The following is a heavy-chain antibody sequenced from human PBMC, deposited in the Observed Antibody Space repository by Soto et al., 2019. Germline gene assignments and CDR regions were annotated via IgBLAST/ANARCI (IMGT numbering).Heavy chain of an antibody. D-gene: IGHD3-10*01. J-gene: IGHJ4*02. CDR3: ARLQFGDGFDY. CDR1: GGSISGGGFC. Sequence: PSETLSLPCAVSGGSISGGGFCWSWIRQPPGKGLEWIGYILHTEGTQYNPSLKSRVSMSVDKSKNQFSLHLTSVTAADTAVYDGARLQFGDGFDYWGQGALVTVSS. CDR2: ILHTEGT. V-gene: IGHV4-30-2*01.